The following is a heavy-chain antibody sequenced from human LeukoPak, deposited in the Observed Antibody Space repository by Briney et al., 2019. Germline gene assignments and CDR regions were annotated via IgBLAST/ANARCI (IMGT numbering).Heavy chain of an antibody. Sequence: GRSLRLSCAASGFTFSSYAMHWVRQAPGKGLEWVSVIYSGGSTYYADSVKGRFTISRDNSKNTLYLQMNSLRAEDTAVYYCARVLYYYYGMDVWGQGTTVTVSS. V-gene: IGHV3-53*01. CDR3: ARVLYYYYGMDV. CDR1: GFTFSSYA. CDR2: IYSGGST. J-gene: IGHJ6*02.